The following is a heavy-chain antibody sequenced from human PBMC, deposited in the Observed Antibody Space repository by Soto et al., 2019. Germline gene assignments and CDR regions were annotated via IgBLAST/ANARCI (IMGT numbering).Heavy chain of an antibody. CDR2: ISYDGSNK. CDR3: AKIIKPQYSSSWYGMDV. Sequence: QVQLVESGGGVVKPGRSLRLSCAASGFTFSSYGMHWVRQAPGKGLEWVAVISYDGSNKYYADSVKGRFTISRDNSKNTLYLQMNSLRAEDTAVYYCAKIIKPQYSSSWYGMDVWGQGTTVTVSS. J-gene: IGHJ6*02. D-gene: IGHD6-13*01. CDR1: GFTFSSYG. V-gene: IGHV3-30*18.